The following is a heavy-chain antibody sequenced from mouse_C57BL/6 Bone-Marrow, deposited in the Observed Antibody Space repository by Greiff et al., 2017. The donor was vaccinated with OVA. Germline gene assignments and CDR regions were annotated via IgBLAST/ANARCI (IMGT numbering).Heavy chain of an antibody. CDR3: ARHEGWLLRDAMDY. D-gene: IGHD2-3*01. CDR1: GFTFSDYY. J-gene: IGHJ4*01. CDR2: ISNGGGST. Sequence: EVKVVESGGGLVQPGGSLKLSCAASGFTFSDYYMYWVRQTPEKRLEWVAYISNGGGSTYYPDTVKGRFTISRDNAKNTLYLQMSRLKSEDTAMYYCARHEGWLLRDAMDYWGQGTSVTVSS. V-gene: IGHV5-12*01.